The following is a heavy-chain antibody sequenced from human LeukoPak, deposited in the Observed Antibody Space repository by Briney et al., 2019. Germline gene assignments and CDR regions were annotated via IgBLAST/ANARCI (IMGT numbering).Heavy chain of an antibody. D-gene: IGHD5-24*01. CDR1: GFSVSSSH. CDR3: ARGAGYNYPYYFDY. Sequence: GGSLRLSCAASGFSVSSSHMSWVRQAPGKGLEWVSVIYSGGTTYYPDSVKGRFTISRDNSKNTLYLQMNSLRAEDTAVYYCARGAGYNYPYYFDYWGQGTLVTVSS. CDR2: IYSGGTT. V-gene: IGHV3-53*01. J-gene: IGHJ4*02.